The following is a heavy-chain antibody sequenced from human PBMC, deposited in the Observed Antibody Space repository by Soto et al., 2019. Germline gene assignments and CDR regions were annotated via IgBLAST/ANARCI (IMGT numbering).Heavy chain of an antibody. Sequence: PGGSLRLSCAASGFTFSSYSMNWVRQAPGKGLEWVSSISSSSSYIYYADSVKGRFTISRDNAKNSLYLQMNSLRAEDTAVYYCAREGRRDGYNDAFDIWGQGTTVTVSS. CDR3: AREGRRDGYNDAFDI. CDR2: ISSSSSYI. D-gene: IGHD5-12*01. J-gene: IGHJ3*02. CDR1: GFTFSSYS. V-gene: IGHV3-21*01.